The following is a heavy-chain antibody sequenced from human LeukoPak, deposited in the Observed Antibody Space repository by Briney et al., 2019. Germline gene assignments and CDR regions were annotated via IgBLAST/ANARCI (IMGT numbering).Heavy chain of an antibody. J-gene: IGHJ3*02. D-gene: IGHD3-22*01. V-gene: IGHV3-48*03. CDR1: GFTFSSYE. CDR3: ARNYYDSSGYYYVNAFDI. CDR2: ISSSGSTI. Sequence: GGSLRLSCAASGFTFSSYEMNWVRQAPGKGLEWVSYISSSGSTIYYADSVKGRFTISRGNAKNSLYLQMNSLRAEDTAVYYCARNYYDSSGYYYVNAFDIWGQGTMVTVSS.